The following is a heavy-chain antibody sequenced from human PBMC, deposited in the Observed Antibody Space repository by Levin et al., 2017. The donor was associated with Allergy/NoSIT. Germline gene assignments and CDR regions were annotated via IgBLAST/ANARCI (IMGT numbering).Heavy chain of an antibody. Sequence: GGSLRLSCAASGFTFSNNGMHWVRQAPGKGLERMAVIWFDGSNKYYADSVKGRFTISRDNSKNTLYLQMNSLRAEDTAVYYCARASRGSSLLDYWGQGTLVTVSS. D-gene: IGHD6-13*01. CDR2: IWFDGSNK. CDR1: GFTFSNNG. J-gene: IGHJ4*02. V-gene: IGHV3-33*01. CDR3: ARASRGSSLLDY.